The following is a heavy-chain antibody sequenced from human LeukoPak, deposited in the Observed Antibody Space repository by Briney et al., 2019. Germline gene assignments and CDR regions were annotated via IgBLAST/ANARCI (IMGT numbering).Heavy chain of an antibody. V-gene: IGHV3-7*01. J-gene: IGHJ4*02. CDR1: GFSVSGQW. Sequence: PGGSLRLSCVAAGFSVSGQWMSWVRQAPGKGLEWVATIKGDGSQKFYVDSVKGRFTISRDDADNSLQLQMNSLRDEDTAVYYCAKDVLEKWGEGNLGSVSS. CDR3: AKDVLEK. CDR2: IKGDGSQK.